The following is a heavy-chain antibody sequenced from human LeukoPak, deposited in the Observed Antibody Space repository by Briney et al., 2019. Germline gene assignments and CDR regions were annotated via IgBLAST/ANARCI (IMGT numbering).Heavy chain of an antibody. V-gene: IGHV3-33*01. Sequence: PGGSLRLSCAASGFTFSSYGMHWVRQAPGKGLEWVAVIWYDGSNKYYADSVKGRFTISRDNSKNTLYLQMNSLRAEDTAAYYCATSGSYYRFEYWGQGTLVTVSS. CDR3: ATSGSYYRFEY. D-gene: IGHD1-26*01. CDR2: IWYDGSNK. J-gene: IGHJ4*02. CDR1: GFTFSSYG.